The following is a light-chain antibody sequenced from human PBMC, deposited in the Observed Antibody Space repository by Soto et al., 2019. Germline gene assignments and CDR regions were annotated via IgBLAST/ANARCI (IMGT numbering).Light chain of an antibody. J-gene: IGKJ1*01. CDR2: AAS. Sequence: DIQMTQSPSSLSASVGDRVTITCRASQSISSYLNWYQQKPGKAPKLLIYAASSLQSGVPSRFSGSGSGTEFTLTISSLQSEDFAVYYCQQYDNWLTGTFGQGTKV. V-gene: IGKV1-39*01. CDR3: QQYDNWLTGT. CDR1: QSISSY.